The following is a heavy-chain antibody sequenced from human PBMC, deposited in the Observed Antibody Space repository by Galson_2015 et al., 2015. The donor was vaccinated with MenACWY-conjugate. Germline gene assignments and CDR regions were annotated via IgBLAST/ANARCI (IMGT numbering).Heavy chain of an antibody. CDR1: GFTFTGYE. Sequence: SLRLSCAASGFTFTGYEFNWVRQAPGKGLEWLSYISKSGSPIYYADSVKGRFTISRDNIKKSLLLEMNSLRAGDTGVYYCARVGTWIHQYFYYMDVWGNGTTVTVSS. CDR2: ISKSGSPI. V-gene: IGHV3-48*03. J-gene: IGHJ6*03. CDR3: ARVGTWIHQYFYYMDV. D-gene: IGHD5-18*01.